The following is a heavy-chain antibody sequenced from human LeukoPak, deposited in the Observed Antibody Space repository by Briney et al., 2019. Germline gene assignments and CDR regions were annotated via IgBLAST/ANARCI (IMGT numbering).Heavy chain of an antibody. CDR1: GFTFSDYY. V-gene: IGHV3-11*01. D-gene: IGHD1-14*01. CDR2: ISTSGSTI. J-gene: IGHJ4*02. Sequence: SGGSLRLSCAASGFTFSDYYMSWVRQAPGKGLEWISYISTSGSTIYYSDSVKGRFTISRDNAKNSLCLQMNSLRAEDTAVYYCARDLRSNYFDYWGQGTLVTVSS. CDR3: ARDLRSNYFDY.